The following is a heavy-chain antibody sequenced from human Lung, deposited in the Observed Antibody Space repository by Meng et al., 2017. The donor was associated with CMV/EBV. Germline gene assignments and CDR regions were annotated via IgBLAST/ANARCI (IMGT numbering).Heavy chain of an antibody. CDR1: GGTNSGTHW. Sequence: VLVYLSPTLSLPRAAAGGTNSGTHWCSCVRQPRGKGLEWSREIYHSGSTKDHPPLKIRVSIAVDKSKNQFSLNLSSVTAADTAVYYCARADNVRFDYWGQGTLVTVSS. V-gene: IGHV4-4*02. CDR2: IYHSGST. J-gene: IGHJ4*02. CDR3: ARADNVRFDY. D-gene: IGHD5-24*01.